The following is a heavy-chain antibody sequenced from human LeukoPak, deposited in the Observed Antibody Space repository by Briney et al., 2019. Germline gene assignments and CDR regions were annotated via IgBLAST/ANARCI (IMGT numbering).Heavy chain of an antibody. Sequence: GGSLRLSCAASGFTVSSNYMSWVRQAPGKGLEWVANIKQDGSEKYYVDSVKGRFTISRDNAKNSLYLQMNSLRAEDTAVYYCARDLSYFDYWGQGTLVTVSS. CDR1: GFTVSSNY. CDR2: IKQDGSEK. V-gene: IGHV3-7*01. J-gene: IGHJ4*02. D-gene: IGHD5/OR15-5a*01. CDR3: ARDLSYFDY.